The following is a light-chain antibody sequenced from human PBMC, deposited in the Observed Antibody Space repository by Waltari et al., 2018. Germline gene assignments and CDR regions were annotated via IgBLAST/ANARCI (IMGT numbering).Light chain of an antibody. CDR3: SSFTSSNTWV. CDR1: TSDLGGYNY. Sequence: QSALTQPASVSGSPGQSITISCTGTTSDLGGYNYVSWYQQHPGKAPKLMIYDVSSRPSGVSTRFSGSKSGNTASLTISGLQAEDEADYYCSSFTSSNTWVFGGGTKLTVL. V-gene: IGLV2-14*01. J-gene: IGLJ3*02. CDR2: DVS.